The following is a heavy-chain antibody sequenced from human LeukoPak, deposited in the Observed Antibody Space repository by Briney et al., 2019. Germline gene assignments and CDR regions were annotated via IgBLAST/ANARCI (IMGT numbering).Heavy chain of an antibody. CDR3: ATGRRGYQLLPDAFDI. J-gene: IGHJ3*02. CDR1: GYTLTELS. V-gene: IGHV1-24*01. D-gene: IGHD2-2*01. Sequence: EASVKVSCKVSGYTLTELSMHWVRQAPGKGLEWMGGFDPEDGETIYAQKFQGRVTMTEDTSTDTAYMELSSLRSEDTAVYYCATGRRGYQLLPDAFDIWGQGTMVTVSS. CDR2: FDPEDGET.